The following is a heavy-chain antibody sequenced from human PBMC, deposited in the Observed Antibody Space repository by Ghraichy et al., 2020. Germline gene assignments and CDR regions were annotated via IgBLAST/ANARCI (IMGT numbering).Heavy chain of an antibody. V-gene: IGHV4-4*02. CDR1: GDSINSNNW. CDR3: TRDPGWTTAVFDL. D-gene: IGHD4-17*01. Sequence: SETLSLTCAVSGDSINSNNWWNWVRQPPGKGLEWIGEIYHSGTTKYNPSLKSRVTISVDNSKSQFSLNLTSLTAADAAVYYCTRDPGWTTAVFDLWGRDNLVTVSS. CDR2: IYHSGTT. J-gene: IGHJ2*01.